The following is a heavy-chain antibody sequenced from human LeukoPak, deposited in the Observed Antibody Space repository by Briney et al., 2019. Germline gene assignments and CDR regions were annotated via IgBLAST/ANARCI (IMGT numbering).Heavy chain of an antibody. CDR3: ATLGVY. Sequence: PGGTLRLSCAASGFTFSRYGMSWVRQAPGKGLEWVSSISSTGTDINYADSVKGRFTISRDNAKNSLYLQMNSLRAEDSAVYYCATLGVYWGQGTLVTVSS. CDR1: GFTFSRYG. V-gene: IGHV3-21*06. CDR2: ISSTGTDI. J-gene: IGHJ4*02. D-gene: IGHD2-8*01.